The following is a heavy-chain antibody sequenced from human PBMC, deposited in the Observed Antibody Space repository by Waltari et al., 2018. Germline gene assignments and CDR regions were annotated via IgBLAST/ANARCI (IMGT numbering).Heavy chain of an antibody. J-gene: IGHJ4*02. V-gene: IGHV4-4*07. CDR2: SSTTEGT. D-gene: IGHD6-19*01. CDR1: GVSICDQF. CDR3: ARDRGSSGWSEQGFDY. Sequence: QVLLRESGPGLVKPSETLSLTCTVSGVSICDQFWSWVRQPAGKGLEWLGRSSTTEGTNNNPSLRGRVTVSLDTSKNQLSLKLTSVTAADTAVYYCARDRGSSGWSEQGFDYWGQGILVTVSS.